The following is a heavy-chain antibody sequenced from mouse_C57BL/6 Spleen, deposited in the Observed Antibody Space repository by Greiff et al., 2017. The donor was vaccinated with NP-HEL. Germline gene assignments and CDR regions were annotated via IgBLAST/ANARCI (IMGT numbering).Heavy chain of an antibody. CDR2: IDPSDSYT. CDR3: ATLRGGYFDY. J-gene: IGHJ2*01. D-gene: IGHD1-1*01. Sequence: QVQLQQPGSALVLPGASVKLSCKASGYTFTSYWMHWVKQRPGQGLEWIGEIDPSDSYTNYNQKFKGKSTLTVDKSSSTAYMQLSSLTSEDSAVYYCATLRGGYFDYWGQGTTLTVSS. V-gene: IGHV1-69*01. CDR1: GYTFTSYW.